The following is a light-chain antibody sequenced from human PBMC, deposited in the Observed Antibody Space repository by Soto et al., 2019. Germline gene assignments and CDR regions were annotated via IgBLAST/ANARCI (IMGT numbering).Light chain of an antibody. CDR2: GAS. CDR1: QSVSSSY. CDR3: QQYGSSPWM. Sequence: EIVLTQSPGTLSLSPGERATLSCRASQSVSSSYLAWYQQKPGQAPRPHIYGASSRAIGIPDRFSGSGSGTDFTLTISRLEPEDFAVYYCQQYGSSPWMFGQGTKVEIK. V-gene: IGKV3-20*01. J-gene: IGKJ1*01.